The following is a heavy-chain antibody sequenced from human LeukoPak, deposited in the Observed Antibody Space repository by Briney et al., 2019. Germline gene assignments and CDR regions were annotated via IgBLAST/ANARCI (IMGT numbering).Heavy chain of an antibody. Sequence: GGSLRLSCAASGFSFSDYSMSWIRQAPGKGLEWVSYISRSVNPVYYADSVMGRFTISGDNAKHSLYLQMNSLRAEDTAVYYCARARLLVSDYWGQGTLVTVSS. V-gene: IGHV3-11*04. J-gene: IGHJ4*02. D-gene: IGHD1-26*01. CDR1: GFSFSDYS. CDR2: ISRSVNPV. CDR3: ARARLLVSDY.